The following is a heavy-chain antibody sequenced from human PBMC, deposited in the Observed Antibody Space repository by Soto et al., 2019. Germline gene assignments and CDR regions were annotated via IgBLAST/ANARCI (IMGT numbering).Heavy chain of an antibody. V-gene: IGHV4-31*03. D-gene: IGHD4-17*01. Sequence: QVQLQESGPGLVKPSQTLSLTCTVSGGSISSGGYYWSWIRQHPGKGLEWIGYIYYSGSTYYNPSLKSRVXISTDXXKNQFSLKLSSVTAADTAVYYCARGSTTVKGAFDIWGQGTMVTVSS. CDR1: GGSISSGGYY. J-gene: IGHJ3*02. CDR2: IYYSGST. CDR3: ARGSTTVKGAFDI.